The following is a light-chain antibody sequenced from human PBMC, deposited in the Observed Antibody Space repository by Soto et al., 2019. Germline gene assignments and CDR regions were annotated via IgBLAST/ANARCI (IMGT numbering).Light chain of an antibody. J-gene: IGKJ3*01. CDR1: QSISSY. CDR2: AAS. V-gene: IGKV1-39*01. Sequence: DIQMTQSPSFLSASVGDRVTITCRASQSISSYLNWYQQKPGKAPKLLIYAASSLQSGVPSRFSGSGSGTDFTLTISSLQPEDFATYYCQQSYSTPEVTFGPGTKVDIK. CDR3: QQSYSTPEVT.